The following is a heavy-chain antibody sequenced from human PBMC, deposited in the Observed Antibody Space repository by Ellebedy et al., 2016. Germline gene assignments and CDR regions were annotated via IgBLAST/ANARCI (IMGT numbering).Heavy chain of an antibody. CDR2: ISASSGSL. Sequence: GGSLRLSCAASGFTFTSVAMAWVRQAPGKGLEWVSTISASSGSLYYADSVKGRFTISRDNSNNTVYLQMNSLRAEDTAVYYCAKDRQGSGWGGIDYWGQGTLVTVSS. D-gene: IGHD6-19*01. V-gene: IGHV3-23*01. CDR3: AKDRQGSGWGGIDY. CDR1: GFTFTSVA. J-gene: IGHJ4*02.